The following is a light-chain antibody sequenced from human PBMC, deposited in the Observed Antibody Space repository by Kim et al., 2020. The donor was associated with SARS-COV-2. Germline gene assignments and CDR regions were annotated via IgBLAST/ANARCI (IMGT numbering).Light chain of an antibody. CDR1: QGISSW. J-gene: IGKJ1*01. V-gene: IGKV1D-16*01. CDR3: QQYDSYPRT. CDR2: AAS. Sequence: EIQMTQSPSSLSASVGDRVTITCRASQGISSWLAWYQQKPEKAPKCLIYAASSLQSGVPSRFSGSGSGTDFTLSISNLQPEDFATYYCQQYDSYPRTFGQGTKVDI.